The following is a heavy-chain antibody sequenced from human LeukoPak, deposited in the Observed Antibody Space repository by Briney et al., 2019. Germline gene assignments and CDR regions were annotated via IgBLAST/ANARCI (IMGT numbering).Heavy chain of an antibody. CDR2: INPSGGST. D-gene: IGHD3-22*01. Sequence: ASVKVSCKASGYTFTSYYMHWVRQAPGQGLEWMGIINPSGGSTSYAQKFQGRVTMTRDTSTSTVYMELSSLRSEDTAVYYCARDGWGDSSGYYFPYFDYWGQGTLVTVSS. CDR3: ARDGWGDSSGYYFPYFDY. J-gene: IGHJ4*02. CDR1: GYTFTSYY. V-gene: IGHV1-46*01.